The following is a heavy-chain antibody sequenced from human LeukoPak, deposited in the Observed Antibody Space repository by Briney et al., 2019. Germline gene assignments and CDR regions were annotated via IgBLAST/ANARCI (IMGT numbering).Heavy chain of an antibody. CDR2: INWNGDIT. Sequence: GGSLRLSCAASGFIFDDFGMTWVRQAPGKGLEWVSSINWNGDITPYADSVKGRFTISRDNAKNALYLQMNSLRPEDTALYFCTRDETGIDYWGQGTLITVSS. J-gene: IGHJ4*02. D-gene: IGHD1-1*01. CDR1: GFIFDDFG. CDR3: TRDETGIDY. V-gene: IGHV3-20*04.